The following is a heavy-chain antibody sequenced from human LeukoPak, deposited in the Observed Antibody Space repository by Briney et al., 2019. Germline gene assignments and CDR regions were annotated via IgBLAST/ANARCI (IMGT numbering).Heavy chain of an antibody. Sequence: ASVKVSCKSSGSNFDNYGIGWVRQAPGQGLGWMGWISPYSGNTNYGQKLQGRVTMTTDTSTNTAYMELRRLSLDDTAIYYCARGEFPLDAFDIWGQGTMVTVSS. V-gene: IGHV1-18*01. D-gene: IGHD3-10*01. CDR3: ARGEFPLDAFDI. CDR1: GSNFDNYG. CDR2: ISPYSGNT. J-gene: IGHJ3*02.